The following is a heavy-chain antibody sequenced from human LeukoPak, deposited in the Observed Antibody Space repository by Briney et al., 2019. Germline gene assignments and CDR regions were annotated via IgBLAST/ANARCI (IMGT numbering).Heavy chain of an antibody. V-gene: IGHV1-24*01. J-gene: IGHJ4*02. D-gene: IGHD3-10*01. CDR3: ATAGYYGSGSYYGY. Sequence: ASVKVSCKVSRYTLTELSMHWVRQAPGKGLEWMGGFDPEDGETIYAQKFQGRVTMTEDTSTDTAYMELSSLRSEDTAVYYCATAGYYGSGSYYGYWGQGTLVTVSS. CDR2: FDPEDGET. CDR1: RYTLTELS.